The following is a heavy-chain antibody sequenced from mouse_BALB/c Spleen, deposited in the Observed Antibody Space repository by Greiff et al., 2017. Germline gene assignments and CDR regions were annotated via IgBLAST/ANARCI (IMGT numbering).Heavy chain of an antibody. CDR2: ISYSGST. J-gene: IGHJ3*01. CDR1: GYSITSDYA. CDR3: ARCYYGSPFAY. Sequence: EVQLVESGPGLVKPSQSLSLTCTVTGYSITSDYAWNWIRQFPGNKLEWMGYISYSGSTSYNPSLKSRISITRDTSKNQFFLQLNSVTTEDTATYYCARCYYGSPFAYWGQGTLVTVSA. V-gene: IGHV3-2*02. D-gene: IGHD1-2*01.